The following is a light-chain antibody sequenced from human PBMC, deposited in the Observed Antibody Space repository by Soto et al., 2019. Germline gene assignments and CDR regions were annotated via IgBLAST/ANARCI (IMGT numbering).Light chain of an antibody. Sequence: QSAVTQPPSASGTPGQRVTISCSGSSSNIGRNTVNWYQQLPGTAPKLLIYTNNQRPSGVPDRFSGSKSGTSASLAISGLQSEDDADYYCAAWDDSLNGAVFGGGTQLTVL. CDR2: TNN. J-gene: IGLJ7*01. CDR1: SSNIGRNT. V-gene: IGLV1-44*01. CDR3: AAWDDSLNGAV.